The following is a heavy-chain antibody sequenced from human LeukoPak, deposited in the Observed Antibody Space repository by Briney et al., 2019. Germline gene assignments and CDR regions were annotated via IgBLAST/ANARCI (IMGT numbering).Heavy chain of an antibody. J-gene: IGHJ4*02. V-gene: IGHV3-49*03. Sequence: GGSLRLSCTAPGFTFGDYAMSWFRQAPGKGLEWVGFIRSKAYGGTTEYAASVKGRFTISRDDSKSIAYLQMNSLKTEDTAVYYCTRTRKEITMIVVAIFDYWGQGTLVTVSS. CDR2: IRSKAYGGTT. CDR3: TRTRKEITMIVVAIFDY. D-gene: IGHD3-22*01. CDR1: GFTFGDYA.